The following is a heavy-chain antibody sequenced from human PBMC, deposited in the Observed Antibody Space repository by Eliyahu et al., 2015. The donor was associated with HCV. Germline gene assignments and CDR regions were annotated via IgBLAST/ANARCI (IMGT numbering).Heavy chain of an antibody. CDR2: IWYDGSNK. Sequence: QVQLVESGGGVVQPGRSLRLSCAASGFTFSSCGMQWVRQAPGKGLEWVAVIWYDGSNKYYADSVKGRFTISRDNSKNTLYLQMNSLRAEDTAVYYCARDRGLSLVKGGYFDYWGQGTLVTVSS. V-gene: IGHV3-33*01. CDR3: ARDRGLSLVKGGYFDY. J-gene: IGHJ4*02. CDR1: GFTFSSCG. D-gene: IGHD3-10*01.